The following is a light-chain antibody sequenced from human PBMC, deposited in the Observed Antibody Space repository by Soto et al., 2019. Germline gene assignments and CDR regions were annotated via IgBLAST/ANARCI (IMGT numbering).Light chain of an antibody. CDR3: GSWDSSLSADV. J-gene: IGLJ1*01. CDR1: SSNIGGIS. V-gene: IGLV1-51*01. Sequence: QSVLTQPPSVSAAPGQRVTISCSGSSSNIGGISVSWYQQLPGTAPKLLIYDDDKRPSGIPDRFSGSKSGTSATLGITGFQTGDEADYYCGSWDSSLSADVFGTGTKVTV. CDR2: DDD.